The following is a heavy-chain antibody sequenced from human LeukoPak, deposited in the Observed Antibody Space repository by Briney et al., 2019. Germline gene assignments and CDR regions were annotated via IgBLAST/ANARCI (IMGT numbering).Heavy chain of an antibody. CDR2: ITGGVDDT. Sequence: GGSLRLSCTASGFTFSNYAMSWVRQAPGKGLEWFSAITGGVDDTYHADSVKGRLTISRDNSKNTLFLQMNSLRVEVTAEYYCAKGSDSSRPYYFDYWGQGALVTVSS. D-gene: IGHD1-26*01. CDR3: AKGSDSSRPYYFDY. V-gene: IGHV3-23*01. J-gene: IGHJ4*02. CDR1: GFTFSNYA.